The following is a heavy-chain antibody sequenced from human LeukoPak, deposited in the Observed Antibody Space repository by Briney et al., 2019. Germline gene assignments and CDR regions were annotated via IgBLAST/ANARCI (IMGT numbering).Heavy chain of an antibody. V-gene: IGHV4-31*03. D-gene: IGHD5-24*01. Sequence: SQTLSLTCTVSGGSVNNAAYYWSWIRQHPGKGLEWIGHIDYRGRTNYNPSLKSRVTISVDTSENQFSLRLSSVTAAETAVYYCARGVRDGYKTFDYWGQGTLVTISS. CDR3: ARGVRDGYKTFDY. CDR1: GGSVNNAAYY. J-gene: IGHJ4*02. CDR2: IDYRGRT.